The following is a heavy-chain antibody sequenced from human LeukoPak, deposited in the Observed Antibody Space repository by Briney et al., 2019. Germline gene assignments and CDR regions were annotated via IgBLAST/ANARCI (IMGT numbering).Heavy chain of an antibody. Sequence: SETLSLTCAVYGGSFSGYYWSWIRQPPGKGLEWIGEINHSGSTNYNPSLKSRVTISVDTSKNQFSLKLSSVTAADTALYYCARESEPRFGAALLDSWGQGTLVTVSS. V-gene: IGHV4-34*01. J-gene: IGHJ4*02. D-gene: IGHD3-10*01. CDR1: GGSFSGYY. CDR3: ARESEPRFGAALLDS. CDR2: INHSGST.